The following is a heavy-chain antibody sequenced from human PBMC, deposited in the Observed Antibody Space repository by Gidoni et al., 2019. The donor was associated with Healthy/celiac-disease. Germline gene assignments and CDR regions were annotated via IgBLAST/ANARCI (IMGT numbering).Heavy chain of an antibody. J-gene: IGHJ4*02. CDR3: AKSPFPLPGYLDY. CDR1: GFTFGSYA. V-gene: IGHV3-23*01. CDR2: ISGSGGGA. Sequence: EVQLLESGGGLVQPGGSLRLSCAASGFTFGSYAMSWVRQAPGKGLEWFSAISGSGGGAYYADSVKGRFTISRDNSKNTLYLQMNSLRAEDTAVYYCAKSPFPLPGYLDYWGQGTLVTVSS.